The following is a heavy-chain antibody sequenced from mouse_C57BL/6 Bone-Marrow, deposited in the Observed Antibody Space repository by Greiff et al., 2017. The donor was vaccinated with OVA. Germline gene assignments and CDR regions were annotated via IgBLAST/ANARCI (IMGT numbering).Heavy chain of an antibody. CDR3: AREGYYDYDGGY. CDR1: GFTFSSYA. V-gene: IGHV5-4*01. D-gene: IGHD2-4*01. J-gene: IGHJ2*01. Sequence: EVMLVESGGGLVKPGGSLKLSCAASGFTFSSYAMSWVRQTPEKRLEWVATISDGGSYTYYPDNVKGRSTISRDNAKNNLYLQMSHLKSEDTAMYYCAREGYYDYDGGYWGQGTTLTVSS. CDR2: ISDGGSYT.